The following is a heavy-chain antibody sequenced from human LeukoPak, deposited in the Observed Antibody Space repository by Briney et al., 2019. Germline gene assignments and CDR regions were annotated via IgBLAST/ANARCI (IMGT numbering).Heavy chain of an antibody. CDR2: IKHDESET. V-gene: IGHV3-7*01. CDR3: AKAEEFDYGSASGHYYPYSFDL. Sequence: GGSLRLSCAATGFPFYGYWMRWLRQAPGKGLEWVANIKHDESETTYADSANGRCTISRDNAKNSLYLQMDSLRVEDTAVYFCAKAEEFDYGSASGHYYPYSFDLWGQGTLVTASS. D-gene: IGHD3-10*01. J-gene: IGHJ4*02. CDR1: GFPFYGYW.